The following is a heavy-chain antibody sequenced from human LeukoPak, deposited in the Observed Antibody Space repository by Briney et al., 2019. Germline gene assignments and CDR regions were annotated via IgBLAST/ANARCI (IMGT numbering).Heavy chain of an antibody. CDR3: ARPSRSYYYDSSGYYYGPYYFDY. Sequence: ASVKVSCKASGYTFTSYYMHWVRQAPGQGLEWMGIINPSGGSTSYAQKFQGRVTMTRDMSTSTVYMELSSLRSEDTAVYYCARPSRSYYYDSSGYYYGPYYFDYWGQGTLVAVSS. D-gene: IGHD3-22*01. J-gene: IGHJ4*02. CDR2: INPSGGST. CDR1: GYTFTSYY. V-gene: IGHV1-46*01.